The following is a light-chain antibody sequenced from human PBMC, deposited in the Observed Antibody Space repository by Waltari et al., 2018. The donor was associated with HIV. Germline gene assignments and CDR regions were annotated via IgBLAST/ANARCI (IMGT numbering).Light chain of an antibody. CDR3: QSYDSSLSGSDVV. Sequence: QSVLTQPPSVSGAPGQRVTISCTGSSSNIGAGFDVHWYQQLPGTAPKPLIYGNINRPSGVPDRFSGSKSGTSASLAITGLQAEDEADYYCQSYDSSLSGSDVVFGGGTKLTVL. CDR2: GNI. CDR1: SSNIGAGFD. V-gene: IGLV1-40*01. J-gene: IGLJ2*01.